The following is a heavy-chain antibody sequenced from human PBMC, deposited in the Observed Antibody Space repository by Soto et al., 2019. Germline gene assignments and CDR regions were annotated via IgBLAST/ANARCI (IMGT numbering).Heavy chain of an antibody. V-gene: IGHV3-48*01. CDR3: AREGDSSGWYNWFVP. CDR2: ISNSTI. J-gene: IGHJ5*02. Sequence: PGGSLRLSCAASGFTFSSYSMNWVRQAPGKGLEWVSYISNSTIYYADSVKGRFTISRDNAKNSLYLQMNSLRAEDTAVYYCAREGDSSGWYNWFVPWGQGTLVTVSS. D-gene: IGHD3-22*01. CDR1: GFTFSSYS.